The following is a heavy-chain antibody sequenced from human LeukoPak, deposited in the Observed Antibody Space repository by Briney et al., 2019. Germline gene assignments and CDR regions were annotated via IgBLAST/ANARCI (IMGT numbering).Heavy chain of an antibody. CDR3: AREYSSSWYPYSDY. CDR2: ISSSGSTI. V-gene: IGHV3-48*03. D-gene: IGHD6-13*01. J-gene: IGHJ4*02. CDR1: GFTFSSYE. Sequence: PGGSLRLSCAASGFTFSSYEMNWVRQAPGKGLEWVSYISSSGSTIYYADSVKGRFTISRDNAKNSLYLQMNSLRAEDTAVYYCAREYSSSWYPYSDYWGQGTLATVSS.